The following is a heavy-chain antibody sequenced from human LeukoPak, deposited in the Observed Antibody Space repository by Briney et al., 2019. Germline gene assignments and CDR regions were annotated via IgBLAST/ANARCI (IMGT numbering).Heavy chain of an antibody. Sequence: PSETLSLTCTVSGGSISSSSYYWGWIRQPPGKGLEWIGSIYYSGSTYYNPSLKSRVTISVDTSKNQFSLKLSSVTAADTAVYYCARDYDSSGCFDYWGQGTLVTVSS. CDR1: GGSISSSSYY. J-gene: IGHJ4*02. CDR3: ARDYDSSGCFDY. V-gene: IGHV4-39*02. CDR2: IYYSGST. D-gene: IGHD3-22*01.